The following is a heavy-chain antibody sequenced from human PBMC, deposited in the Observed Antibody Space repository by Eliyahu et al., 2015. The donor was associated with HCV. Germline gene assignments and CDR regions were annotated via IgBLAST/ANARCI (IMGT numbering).Heavy chain of an antibody. CDR3: AKVLLWFGEPWGAFDI. Sequence: EVQLLESGGGLVQPGGSLXLSCAASGFXFSSYAMSWVRQAPGKGLGGVSAISGSGGSTYYADSVKGRFTISRDNSKNTLYLQMNSLRAEDTAVYYCAKVLLWFGEPWGAFDIWGQGTMVTVSS. V-gene: IGHV3-23*01. CDR1: GFXFSSYA. D-gene: IGHD3-10*01. J-gene: IGHJ3*02. CDR2: ISGSGGST.